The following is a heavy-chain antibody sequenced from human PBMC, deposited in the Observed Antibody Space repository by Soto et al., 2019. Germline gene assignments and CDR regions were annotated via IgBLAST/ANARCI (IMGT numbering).Heavy chain of an antibody. J-gene: IGHJ4*02. CDR3: ARDNDQLRAAPYYLDF. D-gene: IGHD1-1*01. CDR1: GYTFTSYG. CDR2: ISAYNGNT. V-gene: IGHV1-18*04. Sequence: ASVKVSCNASGYTFTSYGISWVRQAPGQGLEWMGWISAYNGNTNYAQKLQGRVTMTTDTSTSTAYRELRSLRSDDTAVYYCARDNDQLRAAPYYLDFWGQGTLVTVYS.